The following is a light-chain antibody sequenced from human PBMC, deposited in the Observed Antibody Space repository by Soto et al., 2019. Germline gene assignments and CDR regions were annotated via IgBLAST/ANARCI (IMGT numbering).Light chain of an antibody. CDR3: QSYDSSRSAVV. CDR1: TSNIGAGFD. CDR2: GDI. V-gene: IGLV1-40*01. Sequence: QSVLTQPPSASGAPGQRVTISCAGSTSNIGAGFDVNWYQQLPGTAPKLLVYGDINRPSGVPDRFSGSKSGTTASLAITGRRAEDEADDYCQSYDSSRSAVVFGGGTKLTVL. J-gene: IGLJ2*01.